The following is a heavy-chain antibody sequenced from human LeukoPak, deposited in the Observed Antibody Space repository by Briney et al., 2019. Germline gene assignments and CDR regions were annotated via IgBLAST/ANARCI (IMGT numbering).Heavy chain of an antibody. V-gene: IGHV4-59*08. CDR3: ARLQVDRGYYFDY. J-gene: IGHJ4*02. CDR2: VYYSGST. D-gene: IGHD5-12*01. CDR1: GGSISSYY. Sequence: SETLSLTCTVSGGSISSYYWSWIRQPPGKGLEWIGHVYYSGSTNYNPSLKSRVTISVDTSKNQFSLKLSSVTAADTAVYYCARLQVDRGYYFDYWGQGTLVTVSS.